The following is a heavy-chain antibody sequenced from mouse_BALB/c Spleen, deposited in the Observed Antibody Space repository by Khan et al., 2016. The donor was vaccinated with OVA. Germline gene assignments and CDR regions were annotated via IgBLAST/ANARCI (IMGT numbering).Heavy chain of an antibody. D-gene: IGHD6-1*01. J-gene: IGHJ4*01. CDR1: GYTFTDYV. CDR3: TRGGHNDRYAVDY. Sequence: QVQLKESGPELVMPGASVKMSCKASGYTFTDYVISWVKQRSGQGLEWIGEIYPANNNTYYNEKFKGKATLTADKSSNTAYMQLTSLTSEDSAVYFCTRGGHNDRYAVDYWGQGISVTVSS. CDR2: IYPANNNT. V-gene: IGHV1-81*01.